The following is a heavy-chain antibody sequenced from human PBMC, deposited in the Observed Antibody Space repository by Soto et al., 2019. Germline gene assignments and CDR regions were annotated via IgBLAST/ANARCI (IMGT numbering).Heavy chain of an antibody. V-gene: IGHV4-59*01. CDR1: GGSISSYY. CDR2: IYYSGST. CDR3: ARVDWYSSPAGNLNFDY. D-gene: IGHD6-13*01. J-gene: IGHJ4*02. Sequence: SETLSLTCTVSGGSISSYYWSWIRQPPGKGLEWIGYIYYSGSTNYNPSLKSRVTISVDTSKNQFSLKLSSVTAADTAVYYCARVDWYSSPAGNLNFDYWGQGTLVTVSS.